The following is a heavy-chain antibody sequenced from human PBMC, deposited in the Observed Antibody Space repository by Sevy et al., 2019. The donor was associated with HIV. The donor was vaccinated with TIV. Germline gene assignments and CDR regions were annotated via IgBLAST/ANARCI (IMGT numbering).Heavy chain of an antibody. CDR3: ASAANVAGRYHDLWFDP. CDR1: GGSINNGAYY. CDR2: IYYSGST. V-gene: IGHV4-30-4*01. D-gene: IGHD3-16*01. Sequence: SETLSLTCIVSGGSINNGAYYWSWIRQYPGTGLEWIGYIYYSGSTYYNRSLKSRVSMSLDSSKNQFSLDLYSVTAADTAVYYCASAANVAGRYHDLWFDPWGQGTLVTVSS. J-gene: IGHJ5*02.